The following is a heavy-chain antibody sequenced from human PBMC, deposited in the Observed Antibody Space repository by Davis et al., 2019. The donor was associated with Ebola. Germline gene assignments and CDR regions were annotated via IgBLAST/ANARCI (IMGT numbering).Heavy chain of an antibody. CDR3: TAYDSTFRNY. D-gene: IGHD3-22*01. Sequence: PGGSLRLSCAASGFIFSSYVMNWVRQAPGKGLEWVSLISWDGRSTAYADSVRDRFSISRDNSRNFLYLQMNGLRAEDTALYYCTAYDSTFRNYWGQGTLVTVSS. CDR1: GFIFSSYV. J-gene: IGHJ4*02. CDR2: ISWDGRST. V-gene: IGHV3-43D*03.